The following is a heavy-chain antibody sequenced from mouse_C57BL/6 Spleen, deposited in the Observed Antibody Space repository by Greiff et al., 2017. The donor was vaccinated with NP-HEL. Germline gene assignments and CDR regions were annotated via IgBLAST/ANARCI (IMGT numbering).Heavy chain of an antibody. D-gene: IGHD2-3*01. V-gene: IGHV1-82*01. CDR3: DAASYDPDWCAD. Sequence: QVQLQQSGPELVKPGASVKISCKASGYAFSSSWMNWVKQRPGKGLEWIGRIYPGDGDTNYIGKFKGKATLTADKSSSTAYMQLSSVTSEDSAVYFCDAASYDPDWCADWGQGTLVTVSA. CDR1: GYAFSSSW. CDR2: IYPGDGDT. J-gene: IGHJ3*01.